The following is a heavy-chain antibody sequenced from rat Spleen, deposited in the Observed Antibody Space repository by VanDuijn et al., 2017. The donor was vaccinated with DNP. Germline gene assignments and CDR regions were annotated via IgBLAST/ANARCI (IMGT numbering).Heavy chain of an antibody. CDR3: ARDYYSSSFVY. V-gene: IGHV2-27*01. CDR1: GFTLSTFP. J-gene: IGHJ3*01. CDR2: IQTDGNT. Sequence: VKLVESGGGLVQPGRSLKLSCAASGFTLSTFPMAWVRQAPTKGLEWMGRIQTDGNTDYNSGLKPRLTISRDTSKSQVFLKMSSVETEDTAMYFCARDYYSSSFVYWGQGTLVTVSS. D-gene: IGHD1-2*01.